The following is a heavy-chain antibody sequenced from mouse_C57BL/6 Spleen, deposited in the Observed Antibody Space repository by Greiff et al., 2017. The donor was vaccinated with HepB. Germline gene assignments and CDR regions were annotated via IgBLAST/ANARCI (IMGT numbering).Heavy chain of an antibody. Sequence: DVHLVESEGGLVQPGSSMKLSCTASGFTFSDYYMAWVRQVPEKGLEWVANINYDGSSTYYLDSLKSRFIISRDNAKNILYLQMSSLKSEDTATYYCARVIYYDYDFAYWGQGTLVTVSA. D-gene: IGHD2-4*01. J-gene: IGHJ3*01. CDR2: INYDGSST. CDR3: ARVIYYDYDFAY. CDR1: GFTFSDYY. V-gene: IGHV5-16*01.